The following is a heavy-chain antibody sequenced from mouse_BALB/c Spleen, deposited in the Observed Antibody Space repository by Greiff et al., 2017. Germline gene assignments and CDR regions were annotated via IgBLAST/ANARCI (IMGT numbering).Heavy chain of an antibody. J-gene: IGHJ3*01. D-gene: IGHD1-2*01. Sequence: VQLQQSGAELVKPGASVKLSCTASGFNIKDTYMHWVKQRPEQGLEWIGRIDPANGNTKYDPKFQGKATITADTSSNTAYLQLSSLTSEDTAVYYCNGLLRLQAYWGQGTLVTVSA. CDR1: GFNIKDTY. CDR3: NGLLRLQAY. V-gene: IGHV14-3*02. CDR2: IDPANGNT.